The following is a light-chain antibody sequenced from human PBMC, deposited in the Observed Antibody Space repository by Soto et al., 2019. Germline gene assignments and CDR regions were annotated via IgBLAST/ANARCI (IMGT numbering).Light chain of an antibody. CDR3: QHYNNWPPAWT. J-gene: IGKJ1*01. CDR2: GAS. CDR1: QSVRNN. V-gene: IGKV3-15*01. Sequence: EIVMTQSPATLSVSPGERATLSFRSSQSVRNNLAWYQQKPGQAPRLLIYGASTRATGIPARFSGSGSGTEFTLTISSLQSEDFALYYCQHYNNWPPAWTFGQGTKVDIK.